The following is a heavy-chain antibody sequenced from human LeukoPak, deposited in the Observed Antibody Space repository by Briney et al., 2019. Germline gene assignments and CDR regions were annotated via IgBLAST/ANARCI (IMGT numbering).Heavy chain of an antibody. V-gene: IGHV3-30*04. D-gene: IGHD6-13*01. Sequence: PGRSLRLSCAASGFTFSSYAMHWVRQAPGKGLEWVAVISYDGSNKYYADSVKGRFTISSDNSKNTLYLQMNSLRAEDTAVYYCARTGYSSSWYYFDYWGQGTLVTVSS. CDR2: ISYDGSNK. CDR1: GFTFSSYA. CDR3: ARTGYSSSWYYFDY. J-gene: IGHJ4*02.